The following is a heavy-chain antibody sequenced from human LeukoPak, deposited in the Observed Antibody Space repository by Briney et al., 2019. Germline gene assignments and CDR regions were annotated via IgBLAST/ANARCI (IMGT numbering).Heavy chain of an antibody. CDR2: INHSGST. J-gene: IGHJ3*02. D-gene: IGHD4-17*01. V-gene: IGHV4-34*01. Sequence: SETLSLTCAVYGGSSSGYYCSWVRQPPGKGLEWIGEINHSGSTNYNPSLRSRVTISVDTSKNQFSLKLSSVTAADTGVYYCARGPIYGDYADAFDMWGQGAMVTVSS. CDR1: GGSSSGYY. CDR3: ARGPIYGDYADAFDM.